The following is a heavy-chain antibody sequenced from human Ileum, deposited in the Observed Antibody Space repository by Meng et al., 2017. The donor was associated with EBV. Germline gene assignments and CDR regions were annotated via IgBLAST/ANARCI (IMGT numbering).Heavy chain of an antibody. D-gene: IGHD2-2*02. J-gene: IGHJ6*02. V-gene: IGHV1-3*04. CDR2: INTGNGNT. CDR3: ARTEGYKIEPNQNYNGMLV. Sequence: QVRLGQYGGGVKNPGASVKVSCKASGYTFSDYAIYWVRQDPGERLEWMGWINTGNGNTKYSQKFQDRVTITRETSATTVYMELSSLTSEDTAMYFCARTEGYKIEPNQNYNGMLVWGQGTTVTVSS. CDR1: GYTFSDYA.